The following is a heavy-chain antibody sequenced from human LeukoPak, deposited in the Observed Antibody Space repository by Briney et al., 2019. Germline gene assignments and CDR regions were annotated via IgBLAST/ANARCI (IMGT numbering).Heavy chain of an antibody. CDR2: IYYSGST. CDR3: ARDLTIFGVVDY. J-gene: IGHJ4*02. D-gene: IGHD3-3*01. CDR1: GGSISSSSYY. Sequence: SETLSLTCTVSGGSISSSSYYWGWIRQPPGKGLEWIGSIYYSGSTYYNPSLKSRVTISVDTSKNQFSLKLSSVTAADTAVYYRARDLTIFGVVDYWGQGTLVTVSS. V-gene: IGHV4-39*07.